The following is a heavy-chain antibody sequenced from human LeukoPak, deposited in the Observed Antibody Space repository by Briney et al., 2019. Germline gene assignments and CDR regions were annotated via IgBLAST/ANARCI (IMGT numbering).Heavy chain of an antibody. CDR2: IYYSGST. J-gene: IGHJ4*02. CDR1: GGSISSGGYY. D-gene: IGHD1-7*01. CDR3: ARVDDAGNYLFFDY. V-gene: IGHV4-31*03. Sequence: SETLSLTCTVSGGSISSGGYYWSWIRQHPGKGLEWIGYIYYSGSTYYNPSLKSRVTISVDTSKNQFSLKLSSVTAADTAVYYCARVDDAGNYLFFDYWGQGTLVTVSS.